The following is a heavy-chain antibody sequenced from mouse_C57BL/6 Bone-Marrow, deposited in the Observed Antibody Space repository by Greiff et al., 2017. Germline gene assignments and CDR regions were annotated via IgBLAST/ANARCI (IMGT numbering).Heavy chain of an antibody. Sequence: EVQVVESGGGLVKPGGSLKLSCAASGFSFSDYGMHWVRQAPEKGLEWVAYISSGSSTIYYADTVKGRFTISRDNATNTLFLQMISLRSEDTARYYCSRPLYFDVWGTGTTVTVSS. D-gene: IGHD6-1*01. CDR2: ISSGSSTI. J-gene: IGHJ1*03. V-gene: IGHV5-17*01. CDR3: SRPLYFDV. CDR1: GFSFSDYG.